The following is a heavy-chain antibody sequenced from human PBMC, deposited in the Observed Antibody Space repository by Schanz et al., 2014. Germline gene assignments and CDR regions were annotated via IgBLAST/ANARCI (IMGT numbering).Heavy chain of an antibody. D-gene: IGHD3-10*01. Sequence: VQLLQFGGGVVQPGRSLRLSCAASGFTFSSYSMNWVRQAPGKGLEWLSYIATSSSTRHYADSVKGRVTISRDNAKNSVSLQMRRLRVEDTAVYYCASGVHVSSLQKGLQFWGRGTLVIVSS. CDR2: IATSSSTR. V-gene: IGHV3-48*01. CDR3: ASGVHVSSLQKGLQF. J-gene: IGHJ1*01. CDR1: GFTFSSYS.